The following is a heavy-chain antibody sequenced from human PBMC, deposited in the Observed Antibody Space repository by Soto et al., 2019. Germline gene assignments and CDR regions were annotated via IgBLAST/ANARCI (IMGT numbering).Heavy chain of an antibody. CDR2: IYPGDSDT. CDR3: ARGADYYDSSGYYEYNWFDP. CDR1: GYSLTSYW. J-gene: IGHJ5*02. Sequence: GESLKISCKGSGYSLTSYWIGWVRQMPGKGLEWMGIIYPGDSDTRYSPSFQGQVTISADKSISTAYLQWSSLKASDTAMYYCARGADYYDSSGYYEYNWFDPWGQGTLVTVSS. V-gene: IGHV5-51*01. D-gene: IGHD3-22*01.